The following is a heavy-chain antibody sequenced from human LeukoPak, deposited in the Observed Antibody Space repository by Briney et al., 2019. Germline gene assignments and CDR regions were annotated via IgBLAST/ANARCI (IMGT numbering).Heavy chain of an antibody. D-gene: IGHD2-2*02. J-gene: IGHJ4*02. CDR1: GFTFNTYW. V-gene: IGHV3-7*03. CDR3: ARGYCSSTSCYTFDY. Sequence: GGSPRLSCAASGFTFNTYWMSWVRQAPGKGLEWVANIKPDGSEKHYVDSVKGRFTISRDNAKNSLYLQMNSLRVEDTAVYYCARGYCSSTSCYTFDYWGQGTLVTVSS. CDR2: IKPDGSEK.